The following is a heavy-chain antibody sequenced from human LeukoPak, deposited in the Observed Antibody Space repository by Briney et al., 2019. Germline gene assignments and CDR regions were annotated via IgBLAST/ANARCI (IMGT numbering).Heavy chain of an antibody. CDR2: IYHSGST. D-gene: IGHD4-17*01. J-gene: IGHJ5*02. CDR1: GGSISSGGYS. V-gene: IGHV4-30-2*05. CDR3: ARVRDGDYGYIGFDP. Sequence: SETLSLTCAVSGGSISSGGYSWSWIRQPPGKGLEWIGYIYHSGSTYYNPSLKSRVTISVDTSKNQFSLKLSSVTAADTAVYHCARVRDGDYGYIGFDPWGQGTLVTVSS.